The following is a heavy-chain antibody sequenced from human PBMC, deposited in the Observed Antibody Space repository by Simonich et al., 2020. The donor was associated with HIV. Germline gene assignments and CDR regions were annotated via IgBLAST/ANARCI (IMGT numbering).Heavy chain of an antibody. D-gene: IGHD2-2*01. Sequence: QVQLQQWGAGLLKPWETLSLTCAVYGGSFSGYYWSWIRQPTGKGLGWIGKSNHSGRTNYNPSLKSRVTISVDTSKNQFSLKLSSVTAADTAVYYCARGFYQRLYYFDYWGQGTLVTVSS. CDR1: GGSFSGYY. CDR2: SNHSGRT. CDR3: ARGFYQRLYYFDY. J-gene: IGHJ4*02. V-gene: IGHV4-34*01.